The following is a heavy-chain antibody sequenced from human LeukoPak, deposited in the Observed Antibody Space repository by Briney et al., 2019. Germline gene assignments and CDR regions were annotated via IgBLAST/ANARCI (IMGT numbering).Heavy chain of an antibody. CDR3: ARKLLQRFDY. V-gene: IGHV4-59*01. Sequence: SETLSLTCTVSGGSISSYYWSWIRQPPGKGLEWIGYIYYSGSTNYNPSFKSRVTISVDTSKNQFSLKLSSVTAADMAVYYCARKLLQRFDYWGQGTLVTVSS. J-gene: IGHJ4*02. D-gene: IGHD2/OR15-2a*01. CDR1: GGSISSYY. CDR2: IYYSGST.